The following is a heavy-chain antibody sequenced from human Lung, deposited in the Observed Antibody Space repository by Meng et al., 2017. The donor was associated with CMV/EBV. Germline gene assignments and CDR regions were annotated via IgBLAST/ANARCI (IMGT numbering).Heavy chain of an antibody. D-gene: IGHD3-3*01. CDR1: GGTFSGYA. CDR3: ARGSEESGYYYYYGMDV. CDR2: IIPIFGTA. V-gene: IGHV1-69*05. J-gene: IGHJ6*02. Sequence: SXXVSXKASGGTFSGYAISWVRQAPGQGLEWMGGIIPIFGTANYAQKFQGRVTITTDESTSTAYMELSSLRSEDTAVYYCARGSEESGYYYYYGMDVWGQGNXVTVSS.